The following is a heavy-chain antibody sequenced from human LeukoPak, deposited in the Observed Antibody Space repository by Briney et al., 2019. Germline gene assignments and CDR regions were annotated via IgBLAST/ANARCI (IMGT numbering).Heavy chain of an antibody. Sequence: GGSLRLSCAASGFTFSSSWVHWVRHAPGKGLVWVSRIDPDGRTTNYADSVKGRFTISRDNAKNSLYLQMNSLRDEDSAVYYCARDQGISDYWGQGTLVTVSS. CDR1: GFTFSSSW. CDR2: IDPDGRTT. CDR3: ARDQGISDY. J-gene: IGHJ4*02. V-gene: IGHV3-74*01.